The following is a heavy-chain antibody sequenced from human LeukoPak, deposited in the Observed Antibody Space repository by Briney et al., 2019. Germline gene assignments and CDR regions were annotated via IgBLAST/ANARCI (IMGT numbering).Heavy chain of an antibody. J-gene: IGHJ4*02. CDR3: ARGSFTGTSYYFDY. D-gene: IGHD3-10*01. CDR2: IYNSGNT. CDR1: GGSISGYY. V-gene: IGHV4-59*01. Sequence: SETLSLTGTVSGGSISGYYCSWIRQPPGKGLEWIGHIYNSGNTNYNSSLKSRVTISLDTSKNQLSLKLSSVTAADTAVYYCARGSFTGTSYYFDYWSQGTLVTVSS.